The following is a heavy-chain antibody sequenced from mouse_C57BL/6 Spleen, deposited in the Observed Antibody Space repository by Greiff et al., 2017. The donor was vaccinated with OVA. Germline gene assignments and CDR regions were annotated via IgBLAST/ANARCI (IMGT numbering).Heavy chain of an antibody. V-gene: IGHV1-85*01. Sequence: QVQLQQSGPELVKPGASVKLSCKASGYTFTSYDINWVKQRPGQGLEWIGWIYPGDGSTKYNEKFKGKATLTVDTSSSTAYMELHSLTSEDSAVDFCARLTTVDAMDYWGQGTSVTVSS. CDR1: GYTFTSYD. J-gene: IGHJ4*01. CDR3: ARLTTVDAMDY. CDR2: IYPGDGST. D-gene: IGHD1-1*01.